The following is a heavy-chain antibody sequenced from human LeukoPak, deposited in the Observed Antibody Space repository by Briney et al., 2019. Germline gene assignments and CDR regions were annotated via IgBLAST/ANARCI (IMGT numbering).Heavy chain of an antibody. CDR2: IYPGDSDT. J-gene: IGHJ4*02. D-gene: IGHD5-18*01. Sequence: PGESLKISCKGSGYSFTNYWIGWVRQMPGKGLEWMGIIYPGDSDTRYSPSFQGQVTISADKSISTAYLQWSSLKASDTAVYYCARTPKRYSYVSFDYWGQGILVTVSS. V-gene: IGHV5-51*01. CDR3: ARTPKRYSYVSFDY. CDR1: GYSFTNYW.